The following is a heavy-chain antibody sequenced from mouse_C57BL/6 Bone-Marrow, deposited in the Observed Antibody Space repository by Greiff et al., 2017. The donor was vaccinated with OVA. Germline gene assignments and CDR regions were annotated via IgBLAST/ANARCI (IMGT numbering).Heavy chain of an antibody. CDR1: GYAFTNYL. CDR2: INPGSGGT. J-gene: IGHJ1*03. CDR3: ARRYFDV. Sequence: QVQLQQSGAELVRPGTSVKVSCKASGYAFTNYLIEWVKQRPGQGLEWIGGINPGSGGTNYNEKFKGKATLTADKSSSTAYMQLSSLTSEDSAVYFCARRYFDVWGTGTTVTVSS. V-gene: IGHV1-54*01.